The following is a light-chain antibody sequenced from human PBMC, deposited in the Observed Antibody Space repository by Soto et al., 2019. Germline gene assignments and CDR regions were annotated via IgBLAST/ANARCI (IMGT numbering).Light chain of an antibody. CDR2: AAS. CDR3: QQSYSTHTKQ. Sequence: ICRASQSISSYLNWYQQKPGKAPKLLIYAASSLQSGVQSRFSGSGSGTDFTLTISRLQPEDFATYYCQQSYSTHTKQFGQGTKLDIK. V-gene: IGKV1-39*01. J-gene: IGKJ1*01. CDR1: QSISSY.